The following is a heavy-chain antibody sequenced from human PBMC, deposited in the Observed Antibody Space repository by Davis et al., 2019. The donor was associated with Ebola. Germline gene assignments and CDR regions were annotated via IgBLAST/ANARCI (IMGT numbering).Heavy chain of an antibody. CDR1: GFTFSSYA. CDR2: ISYDGSNK. D-gene: IGHD2-21*02. J-gene: IGHJ4*02. V-gene: IGHV3-30-3*01. CDR3: ASSYCGGDCPGDY. Sequence: PGGSLRLSCAASGFTFSSYAMHWVRQAQGKGLEWVAVISYDGSNKYYADSVKGRFTISRDNSKNTLYRQMNSLRAEDTAVYYCASSYCGGDCPGDYWGQGTLVTVSS.